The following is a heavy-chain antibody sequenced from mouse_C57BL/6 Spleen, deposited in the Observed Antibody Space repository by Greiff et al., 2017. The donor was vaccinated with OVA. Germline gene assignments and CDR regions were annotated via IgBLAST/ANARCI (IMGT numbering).Heavy chain of an antibody. CDR3: ARDDGYFWYFDV. Sequence: QVQLQQSGPELVKPGASVKISCKASGYAFSSSWMNWVKQRPGQGLEWIGRIYPGDGDTNYNGKFKGKATLTADKSSSTAYMQLSSLTSEDSAVYFCARDDGYFWYFDVWGTGTTVTVSA. V-gene: IGHV1-82*01. D-gene: IGHD2-3*01. J-gene: IGHJ1*03. CDR1: GYAFSSSW. CDR2: IYPGDGDT.